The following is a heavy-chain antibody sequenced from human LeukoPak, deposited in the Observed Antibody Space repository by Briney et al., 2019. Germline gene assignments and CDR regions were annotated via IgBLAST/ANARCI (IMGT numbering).Heavy chain of an antibody. V-gene: IGHV4-61*01. CDR3: ARDQDH. CDR2: IYYSGST. Sequence: SETLSLTCTVSGGSVSSGSYYWSWIRQPPGKGLEWIGYIYYSGSTNYNPSLKSRVTISVDTSKNQFSLKLSSVTAADTAVYYCARDQDHWGQGTLVTVSS. J-gene: IGHJ4*02. CDR1: GGSVSSGSYY.